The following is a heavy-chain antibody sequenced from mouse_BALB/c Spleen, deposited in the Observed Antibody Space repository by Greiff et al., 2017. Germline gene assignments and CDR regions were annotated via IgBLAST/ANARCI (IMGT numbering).Heavy chain of an antibody. V-gene: IGHV5-6-3*01. D-gene: IGHD2-10*02. CDR3: AREYGNPLYAMDY. CDR1: GFTFSSYG. CDR2: INSNGGST. Sequence: EVMLVESGGGLVQPGGSLKLSCAASGFTFSSYGMSWVRQTPDKRLELVATINSNGGSTYYPDSVKGRFTISRDNAKNTLYLQMSSLKSEDTAMYYCAREYGNPLYAMDYWGQGTSVTVSS. J-gene: IGHJ4*01.